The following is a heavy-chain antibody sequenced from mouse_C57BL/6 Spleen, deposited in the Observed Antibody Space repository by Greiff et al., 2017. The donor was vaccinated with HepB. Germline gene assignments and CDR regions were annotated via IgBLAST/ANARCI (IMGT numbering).Heavy chain of an antibody. CDR2: IYPRDGST. CDR1: GYTFTDHT. Sequence: VQGVESDAELVKPGASVKISCKASGYTFTDHTIHWMKQRPEQGLEWIGYIYPRDGSTKYNEKFKGKATLTADKSSSTAYMQLNSLTSEDSAVYFCARNYYGSSYDYWGQGTTLTVSS. D-gene: IGHD1-1*01. J-gene: IGHJ2*01. V-gene: IGHV1-78*01. CDR3: ARNYYGSSYDY.